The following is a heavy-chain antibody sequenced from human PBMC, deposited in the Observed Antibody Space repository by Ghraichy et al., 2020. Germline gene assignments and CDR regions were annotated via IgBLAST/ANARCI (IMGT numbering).Heavy chain of an antibody. CDR3: ASQNTNGDYDDY. V-gene: IGHV3-21*01. Sequence: GGSLRLSCAASGFTFSSYTMNWVRQAPGKGLEWVSSISSSSAVIYYADSVKGRFTISRDNAKNSLYLQMNTLRAEDTAVYYCASQNTNGDYDDYWGPGTLVTVSS. D-gene: IGHD2/OR15-2a*01. CDR2: ISSSSAVI. CDR1: GFTFSSYT. J-gene: IGHJ4*02.